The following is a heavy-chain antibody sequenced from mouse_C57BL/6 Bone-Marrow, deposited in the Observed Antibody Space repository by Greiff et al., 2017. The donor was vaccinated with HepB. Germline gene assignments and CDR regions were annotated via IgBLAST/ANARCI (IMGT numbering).Heavy chain of an antibody. CDR3: ARRGYDYYGSSYGYAMDY. J-gene: IGHJ4*01. CDR1: GYTFTDYY. Sequence: VQLQQSGPELVKPGASVKISCKASGYTFTDYYMNWVKQSHGKSLEWIGDINPNNGGTSYNQKFKGKATLTVDKSSSTAYMELRSLTSEDSAVYYCARRGYDYYGSSYGYAMDYWGQGTSVTVSS. D-gene: IGHD1-1*01. V-gene: IGHV1-26*01. CDR2: INPNNGGT.